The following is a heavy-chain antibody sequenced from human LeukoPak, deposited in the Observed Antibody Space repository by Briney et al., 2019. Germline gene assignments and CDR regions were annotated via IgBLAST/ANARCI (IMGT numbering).Heavy chain of an antibody. CDR2: ISGSGGST. V-gene: IGHV3-23*01. D-gene: IGHD2-2*01. CDR3: AKDRARGYCSSTSCYPFAY. Sequence: GGSLRLSCAASGFTFSSYAMSWVRQAPGRGLEWVSAISGSGGSTYYADSVKGRFTISRDNSKNTLYLQMNSLRAEDTAVYYCAKDRARGYCSSTSCYPFAYWGQGTLVTVSS. J-gene: IGHJ4*02. CDR1: GFTFSSYA.